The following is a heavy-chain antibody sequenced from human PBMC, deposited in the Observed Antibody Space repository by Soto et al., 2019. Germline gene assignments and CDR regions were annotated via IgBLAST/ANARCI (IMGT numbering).Heavy chain of an antibody. Sequence: QVHLVESGGGVVQPGRSLRLSCAASGFTFSSHGMHWIRQAPGKGLEWVAVIPYDGSHQYYADSVKGRFSISRDNSKNTLYLQMNSLRAEDTAVYYCAKLRVLEWEVQESDYRGQGTLVSVSS. J-gene: IGHJ4*02. CDR1: GFTFSSHG. V-gene: IGHV3-30*18. CDR3: AKLRVLEWEVQESDY. CDR2: IPYDGSHQ. D-gene: IGHD3-3*01.